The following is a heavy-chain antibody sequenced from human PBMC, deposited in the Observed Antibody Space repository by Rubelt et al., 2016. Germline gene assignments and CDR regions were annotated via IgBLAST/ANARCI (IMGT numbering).Heavy chain of an antibody. V-gene: IGHV3-66*01. D-gene: IGHD1-20*01. Sequence: EVQLVESGGGLVQPGGSLRLSCAASGFTFSNYWMSWLRQDPGKGLEGVSIIYSGGSTYYAGSVTGRFTISRDNSKNTLYLQMNSLRAEDTAVYYCASGYNWNPTWGQGTLVTVSS. CDR1: GFTFSNYW. CDR3: ASGYNWNPT. CDR2: IYSGGST. J-gene: IGHJ5*02.